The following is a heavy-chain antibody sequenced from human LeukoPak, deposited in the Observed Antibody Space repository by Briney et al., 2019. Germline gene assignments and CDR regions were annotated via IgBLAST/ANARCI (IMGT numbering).Heavy chain of an antibody. CDR1: GGSISSGGYS. CDR3: ARVHRQWARYYYYGMDV. V-gene: IGHV4-30-2*01. CDR2: IYHSGST. J-gene: IGHJ6*02. Sequence: PSETLSLTCAVFGGSISSGGYSWSWIRQPPGKGLEWIGYIYHSGSTYYNPSLKSRVTISVDRSKNQFSLKLSSVTAADTAVYYCARVHRQWARYYYYGMDVWGQGTTVTVSS. D-gene: IGHD1-26*01.